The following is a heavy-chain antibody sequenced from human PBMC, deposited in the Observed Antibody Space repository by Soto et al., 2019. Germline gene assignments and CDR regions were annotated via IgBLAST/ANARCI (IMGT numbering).Heavy chain of an antibody. D-gene: IGHD2-21*02. CDR1: GYXXTXXX. CDR2: INPSGGST. J-gene: IGHJ5*02. V-gene: IGHV1-46*01. Sequence: QXQXVXXXXEVXXPGASVKVSXXASGYXXTXXXXXXXRQAPGQGLEWMGIINPSGGSTSHAQKFQGRVTVTRDTSTSTVYMELSXLXXXXXAVYYCARGGAYCGGDCYTREHNWFDPWGQGTLVTVSS. CDR3: ARGGAYCGGDCYTREHNWFDP.